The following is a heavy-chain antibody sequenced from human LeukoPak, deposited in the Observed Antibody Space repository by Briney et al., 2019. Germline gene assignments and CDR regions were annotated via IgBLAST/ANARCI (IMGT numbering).Heavy chain of an antibody. Sequence: GGSLRLSCAASGFTFSAYGMHWVRQAPGKGLEWVAFIHYDGTITYYADSVKGRFTISRDSSKNTLFLQMNSLGAEDTAVYYRVKDGHCTHTSCYYFDYWGQGTLVTVSS. CDR2: IHYDGTIT. CDR3: VKDGHCTHTSCYYFDY. V-gene: IGHV3-30*02. J-gene: IGHJ4*02. D-gene: IGHD2-2*01. CDR1: GFTFSAYG.